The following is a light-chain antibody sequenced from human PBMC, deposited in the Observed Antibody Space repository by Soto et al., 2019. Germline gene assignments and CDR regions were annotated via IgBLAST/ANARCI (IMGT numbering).Light chain of an antibody. CDR3: QHYYNYPWT. CDR1: QDIHNY. CDR2: AAS. V-gene: IGKV1-8*01. J-gene: IGKJ1*01. Sequence: AVLLTQSPSSFSASTGDRATITCRASQDIHNYLAWYQQVPGKAPKLLLYAASILQTGVPSRFSGSGSGTDFTLTIDGLQSEDFATYFWQHYYNYPWTFGQGTTVE.